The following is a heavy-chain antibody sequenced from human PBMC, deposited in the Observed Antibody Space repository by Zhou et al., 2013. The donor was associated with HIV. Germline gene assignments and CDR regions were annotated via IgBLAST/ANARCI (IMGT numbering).Heavy chain of an antibody. CDR1: GGTFSNYA. CDR2: IIPSFGTA. V-gene: IGHV1-69*06. Sequence: QVQLVQSGAEVKKPGASVKVSCKASGGTFSNYAFTWVRQAPGQGLEWMGRIIPSFGTANYLQKFQGRVTITADKSTSTAYMDLSSLRSEDTAVYYCATNYYYESSGYYSGASDIWGQGTMVTVSS. CDR3: ATNYYYESSGYYSGASDI. D-gene: IGHD3-22*01. J-gene: IGHJ3*02.